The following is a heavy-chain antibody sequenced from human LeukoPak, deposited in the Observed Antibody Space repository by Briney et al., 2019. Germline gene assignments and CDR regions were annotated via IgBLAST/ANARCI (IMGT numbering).Heavy chain of an antibody. Sequence: ASVKVSCKASGYTFTSYAMHWVRQAPGQRLEWMGWINAGNGSTKYSQKFQGRVTITRDTSASTAYMELSSLRSEDTAVYYCARALVHDYGDFYFDYWGQGTLVTVSS. J-gene: IGHJ4*02. V-gene: IGHV1-3*01. D-gene: IGHD4-17*01. CDR1: GYTFTSYA. CDR2: INAGNGST. CDR3: ARALVHDYGDFYFDY.